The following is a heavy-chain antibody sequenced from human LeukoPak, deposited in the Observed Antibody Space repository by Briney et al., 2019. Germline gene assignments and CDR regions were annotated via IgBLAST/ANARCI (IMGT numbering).Heavy chain of an antibody. D-gene: IGHD3-16*01. V-gene: IGHV3-74*01. CDR3: ARHLHTYAFDY. Sequence: GGSLRLSCAASGFAFSSYWMHWVRQAPGKGLVWVSRINSDGSSTNYADSVKGRFTTSRDNAKNTLYLQMNSLRVEDTAVYYCARHLHTYAFDYWGQGTLVTVSS. CDR2: INSDGSST. J-gene: IGHJ4*02. CDR1: GFAFSSYW.